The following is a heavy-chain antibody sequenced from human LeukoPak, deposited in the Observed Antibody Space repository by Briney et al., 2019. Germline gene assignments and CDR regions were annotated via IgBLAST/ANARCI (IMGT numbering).Heavy chain of an antibody. J-gene: IGHJ4*02. Sequence: GGSLRLSCAAPGFTFISYWMHWVRQAPGKGLVGVSRINSDGSSTSYAASVKGRFTISRDNAKNTLYLQMNSLRAEDTAVYYCARENYDSSGYYLDYWGQGTLVTVSS. V-gene: IGHV3-74*01. CDR1: GFTFISYW. CDR3: ARENYDSSGYYLDY. CDR2: INSDGSST. D-gene: IGHD3-22*01.